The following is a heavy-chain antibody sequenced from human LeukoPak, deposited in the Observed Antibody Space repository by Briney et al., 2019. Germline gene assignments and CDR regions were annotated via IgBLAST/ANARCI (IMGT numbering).Heavy chain of an antibody. Sequence: PSETLSLTCTVSGGSISSSSSYWGWIRQPPGKGLAWIGSVRYSGKTYYNPSLKSRVTMSLDTSKNQFSLRLTSVTAADTAVYSCARHYYDSSGLAYYFDYWRPGTLVTVSS. D-gene: IGHD3-22*01. V-gene: IGHV4-39*01. CDR1: GGSISSSSSY. J-gene: IGHJ4*02. CDR2: VRYSGKT. CDR3: ARHYYDSSGLAYYFDY.